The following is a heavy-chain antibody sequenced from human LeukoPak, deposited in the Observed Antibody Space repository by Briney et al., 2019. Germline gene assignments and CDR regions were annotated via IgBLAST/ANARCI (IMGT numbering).Heavy chain of an antibody. D-gene: IGHD6-19*01. V-gene: IGHV4-59*08. CDR1: GGSISSYY. CDR2: IYYSGST. J-gene: IGHJ4*02. CDR3: ARRSAVAGYFDY. Sequence: SETLSLTRTVSGGSISSYYWSWIRQPPGKGLEWIGYIYYSGSTNYNPSLKSRVTISVDTSKNQFSLKLSSATAADTAVYYCARRSAVAGYFDYWGQGTLVTVSS.